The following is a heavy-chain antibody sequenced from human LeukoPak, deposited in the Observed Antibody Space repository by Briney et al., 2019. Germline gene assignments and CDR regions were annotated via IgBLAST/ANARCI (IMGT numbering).Heavy chain of an antibody. CDR1: GFTFSNAW. D-gene: IGHD3-22*01. CDR2: FKSKTDGGTT. J-gene: IGHJ4*02. Sequence: GESLKISCAASGFTFSNAWMSWVRQAPGKGLEWVGRFKSKTDGGTTDYAAPVKGRFTISRDESKNTLYLQMNSLKTEDTAVYYCTTKISYYYDSSGFDYWGQGTLVTVSS. CDR3: TTKISYYYDSSGFDY. V-gene: IGHV3-15*01.